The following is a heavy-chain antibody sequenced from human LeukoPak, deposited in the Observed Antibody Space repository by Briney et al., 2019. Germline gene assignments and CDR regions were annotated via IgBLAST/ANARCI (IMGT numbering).Heavy chain of an antibody. CDR3: ARDLVGAHGY. J-gene: IGHJ4*02. D-gene: IGHD1-26*01. CDR2: ISSSGSTI. V-gene: IGHV3-48*03. CDR1: GYTFSSYE. Sequence: GGSLRLSCAASGYTFSSYEMNWVRQAPGKGLEWVSYISSSGSTIYYADSVKGRFTISRDNAKNSLYLQMNSLRAEDTAVYYCARDLVGAHGYWGQGTLVTVSS.